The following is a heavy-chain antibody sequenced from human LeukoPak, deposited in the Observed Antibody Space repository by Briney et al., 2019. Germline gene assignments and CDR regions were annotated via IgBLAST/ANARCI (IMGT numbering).Heavy chain of an antibody. J-gene: IGHJ4*02. CDR2: IIPIFGTA. CDR1: GGTFSSYA. Sequence: GASVKVSCKASGGTFSSYAISWVRQAPGQGLEWMGGIIPIFGTANYAQKFQGRVTMTRDTSISTAYMELSRLRSDDTAVYYCARVCRRPGYSSSWYDYWGQGTLVTVSS. V-gene: IGHV1-69*05. D-gene: IGHD6-13*01. CDR3: ARVCRRPGYSSSWYDY.